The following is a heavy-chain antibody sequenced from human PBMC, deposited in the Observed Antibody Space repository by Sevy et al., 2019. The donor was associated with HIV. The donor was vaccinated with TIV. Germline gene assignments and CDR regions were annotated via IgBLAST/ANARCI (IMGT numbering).Heavy chain of an antibody. D-gene: IGHD3-22*01. CDR1: GGSISSSSYY. V-gene: IGHV4-39*01. CDR2: IYYSGST. CDR3: ARQGDDSSGWDPIGEEYGMDV. J-gene: IGHJ6*02. Sequence: SETLSLTCTVSGGSISSSSYYWGWIRQPPGKGLEWIGSIYYSGSTYYNPSLKSRVTISVDTSKNQFSLKLSSVTAADTAVYYCARQGDDSSGWDPIGEEYGMDVWGQGTTVTVSS.